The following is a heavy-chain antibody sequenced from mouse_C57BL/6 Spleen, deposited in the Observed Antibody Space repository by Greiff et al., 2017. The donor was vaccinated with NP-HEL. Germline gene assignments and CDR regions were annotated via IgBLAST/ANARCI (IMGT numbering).Heavy chain of an antibody. CDR1: GFNIKDDY. Sequence: EVQLQQSGAELVRPGASVKLSCTASGFNIKDDYMHWVKQRPEQGLEWIGWIDPENGDTEYASKFQGKATITADTSSNTAYLQLSSLTSEDTAVYYCTTQRRPFAYWGQGTLVTVSA. CDR2: IDPENGDT. J-gene: IGHJ3*01. V-gene: IGHV14-4*01. D-gene: IGHD3-2*02. CDR3: TTQRRPFAY.